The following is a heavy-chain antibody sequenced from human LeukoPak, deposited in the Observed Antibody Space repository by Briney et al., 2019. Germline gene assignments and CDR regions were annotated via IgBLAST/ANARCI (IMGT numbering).Heavy chain of an antibody. J-gene: IGHJ4*01. D-gene: IGHD6-13*01. CDR3: ARDGTAAGLYFDL. V-gene: IGHV3-7*01. Sequence: GGSPRLSCAASGFTFSSYSMNWVRQAPGKGPEWVASIRQDGSEKTYVDSVKGRFTISRDNTKNSLSLQLNGLRAEDTAVYYCARDGTAAGLYFDLRGQGTLVTVSS. CDR2: IRQDGSEK. CDR1: GFTFSSYS.